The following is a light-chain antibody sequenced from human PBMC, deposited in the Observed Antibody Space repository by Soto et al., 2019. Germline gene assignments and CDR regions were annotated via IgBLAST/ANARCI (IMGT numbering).Light chain of an antibody. CDR2: DAS. CDR3: QQYNSYSPA. CDR1: QSVTNSY. J-gene: IGKJ1*01. Sequence: EIVMTQAPVTLSVSPLERPNLSCSSSQSVTNSYLAWYQQKPGQAPRLLIYDASNRATGIPARFSGSGSGTEFTLTISSLQPDDFATYYCQQYNSYSPAFGQGTKVDIK. V-gene: IGKV3D-15*01.